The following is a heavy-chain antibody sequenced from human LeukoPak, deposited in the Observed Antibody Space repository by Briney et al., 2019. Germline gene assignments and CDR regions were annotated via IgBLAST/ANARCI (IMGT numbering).Heavy chain of an antibody. D-gene: IGHD1-26*01. CDR3: ARHGSGGSYGY. CDR1: GGSISSYY. CDR2: IHYSGST. Sequence: PSETLSLTCSVSGGSISSYYWSWIRQPPGKGLEWIGYIHYSGSTNYNPFLKSRVTISVDTSKNQFSLKLSSVTAADTAVYYCARHGSGGSYGYWGQGTLVTVSS. J-gene: IGHJ4*02. V-gene: IGHV4-59*08.